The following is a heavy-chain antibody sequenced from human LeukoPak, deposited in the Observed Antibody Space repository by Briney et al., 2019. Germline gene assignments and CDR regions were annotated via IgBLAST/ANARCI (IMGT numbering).Heavy chain of an antibody. Sequence: GGSLRLSCAASGFTFSSYVIHWVRQAPGKRLEWVAVISYDGSNKYYADSVKGRFTISRDNSKNTLYLQMNSLRAEDTAVYYCAKEGYYVWGSYRYRWFDPWGQGTLVTVSS. V-gene: IGHV3-30*18. CDR1: GFTFSSYV. D-gene: IGHD3-16*02. CDR2: ISYDGSNK. CDR3: AKEGYYVWGSYRYRWFDP. J-gene: IGHJ5*02.